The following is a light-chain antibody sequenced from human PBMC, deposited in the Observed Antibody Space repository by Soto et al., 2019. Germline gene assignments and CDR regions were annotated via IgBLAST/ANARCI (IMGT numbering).Light chain of an antibody. J-gene: IGLJ2*01. Sequence: QAVVTQEPSLTVSPGGTVTLTCDSSTGPVTSGHWPYWLQQKPGQAPRTLIYDTSKKHSWTPARFSGSLLGGKAALTLSGAQAEDEADYSCFLSYSGARPVVFGGGTQLTVL. CDR2: DTS. CDR3: FLSYSGARPVV. CDR1: TGPVTSGHW. V-gene: IGLV7-46*01.